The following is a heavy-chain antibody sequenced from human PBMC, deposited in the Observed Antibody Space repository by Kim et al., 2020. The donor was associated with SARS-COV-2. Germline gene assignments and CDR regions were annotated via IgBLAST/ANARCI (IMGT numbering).Heavy chain of an antibody. V-gene: IGHV4-59*01. CDR2: IYSGGTT. J-gene: IGHJ4*02. D-gene: IGHD1-26*01. CDR3: ARDAPASSFYDF. Sequence: SETLSLTCTISGGSISNYYWTWVRQPPGKGLEWIGYIYSGGTTKYNPSLKSRVTMSVDTSKNQFSLQLTSVTAADTAVYYCARDAPASSFYDFWGQGTLV. CDR1: GGSISNYY.